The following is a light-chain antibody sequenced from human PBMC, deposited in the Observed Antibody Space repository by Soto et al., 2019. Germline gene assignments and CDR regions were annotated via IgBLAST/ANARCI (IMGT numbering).Light chain of an antibody. CDR3: QSYDSSLSGGV. J-gene: IGLJ1*01. CDR2: GNS. CDR1: SSNIGAGYD. V-gene: IGLV1-40*01. Sequence: QSVLTQPPSVSGAPGQRVTISCTGCSSNIGAGYDVHWYQQLPGTAPKHLIYGNSNRPSGVPDRFSGSKSGTSASLAITGLQAEDEADYYCQSYDSSLSGGVFGTGTKVTVL.